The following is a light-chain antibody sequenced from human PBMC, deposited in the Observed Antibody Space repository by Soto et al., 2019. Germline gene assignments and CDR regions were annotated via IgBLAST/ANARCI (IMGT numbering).Light chain of an antibody. V-gene: IGKV1-5*03. CDR1: QSISTW. J-gene: IGKJ1*01. CDR3: QQYYSFPWT. Sequence: DIPMTQSPSTLSAVVGDRVTISCRASQSISTWLAWYQQKPGKAPKLLIYKASNLESGVPSRFSGSGSGTEFTLTFNSLQVDDFATYYCQQYYSFPWTFGQGTRVEIK. CDR2: KAS.